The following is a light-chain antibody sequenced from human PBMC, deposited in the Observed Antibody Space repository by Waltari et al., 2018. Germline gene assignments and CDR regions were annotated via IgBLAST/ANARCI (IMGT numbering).Light chain of an antibody. V-gene: IGLV2-8*01. CDR1: GSDVGKYDY. Sequence: QSALTQPPAAPGSPGQSVTISCTGTGSDVGKYDYVSWYQQHPGKAPKLMIYELSKRPSGVPDRFSGSKSGNTASLTVSGLQAEDEADYYCSSYAGSHYWVFGGGTKLTVL. CDR3: SSYAGSHYWV. J-gene: IGLJ3*02. CDR2: ELS.